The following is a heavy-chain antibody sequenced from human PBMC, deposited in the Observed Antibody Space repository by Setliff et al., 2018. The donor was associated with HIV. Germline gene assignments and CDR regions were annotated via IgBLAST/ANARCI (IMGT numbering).Heavy chain of an antibody. CDR1: GGSFSGYY. CDR2: INHSGST. V-gene: IGHV4-34*01. J-gene: IGHJ4*02. CDR3: ARWGDGYNSYDS. D-gene: IGHD5-12*01. Sequence: PSETLSLTCAVYGGSFSGYYWSWIRQPPGKGLEWIGEINHSGSTNYTPSLNSRVIISVDTSKSQFSLNLSSVTAADTAVYYCARWGDGYNSYDSWGQGTLVTVSS.